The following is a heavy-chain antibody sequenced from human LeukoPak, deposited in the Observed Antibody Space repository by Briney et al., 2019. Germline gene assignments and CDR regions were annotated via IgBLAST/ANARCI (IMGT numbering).Heavy chain of an antibody. CDR3: ARLNRIYYYDSSGYFHDAFDI. V-gene: IGHV4-59*08. CDR2: IYYSGST. J-gene: IGHJ3*02. CDR1: GGSISSYY. Sequence: PSETLSLTCTVSGGSISSYYWSWIRQPPGKGLEWIGYIYYSGSTNYNPSLKSRVTISVDTSKNQFSLKLSSVTDADTAVYYCARLNRIYYYDSSGYFHDAFDIWGQGTMVTVSS. D-gene: IGHD3-22*01.